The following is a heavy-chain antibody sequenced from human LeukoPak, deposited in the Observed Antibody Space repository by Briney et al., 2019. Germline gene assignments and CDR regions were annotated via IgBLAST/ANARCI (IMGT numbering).Heavy chain of an antibody. Sequence: PGGSLRLSCAASGFTFSIYAMTWVRQAPGKGLEGVSGISGSGGSTYNADSVKGRFTISRDNSKNTLYLQMNSLRAEDTAVYYCAKGDYDSSGCFDYWGQGTLVTVSS. CDR2: ISGSGGST. V-gene: IGHV3-23*01. J-gene: IGHJ4*02. D-gene: IGHD3-22*01. CDR3: AKGDYDSSGCFDY. CDR1: GFTFSIYA.